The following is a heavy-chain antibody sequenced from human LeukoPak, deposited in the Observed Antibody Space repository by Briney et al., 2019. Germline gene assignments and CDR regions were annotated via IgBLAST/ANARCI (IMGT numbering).Heavy chain of an antibody. D-gene: IGHD1-26*01. V-gene: IGHV1-46*01. Sequence: ASVKVSCKASGYTFTSYYMHWVRQAPGQGLEWMGIINPSGGGTSYAQKFQGRVTMTRDMSTSTVYMELSRLRSDDTAVYYCARELFYTSGSKSNRVDYWGQGTLVTVSS. CDR2: INPSGGGT. CDR1: GYTFTSYY. CDR3: ARELFYTSGSKSNRVDY. J-gene: IGHJ4*02.